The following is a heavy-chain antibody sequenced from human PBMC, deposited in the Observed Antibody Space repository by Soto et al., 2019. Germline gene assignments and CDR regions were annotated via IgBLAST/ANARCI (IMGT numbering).Heavy chain of an antibody. Sequence: EVQLLESGGGLVQPGGSLRLSCAASGFTFSSYAMSWVRQAPGTGLEWVSAISGSGGSTYSAVSVKGRFTISRDNAKNNLYMKMNSLSAEHTAVYYCANDREGSPFDPWGQGTLVTVSS. J-gene: IGHJ5*02. CDR3: ANDREGSPFDP. CDR1: GFTFSSYA. CDR2: ISGSGGST. V-gene: IGHV3-23*01.